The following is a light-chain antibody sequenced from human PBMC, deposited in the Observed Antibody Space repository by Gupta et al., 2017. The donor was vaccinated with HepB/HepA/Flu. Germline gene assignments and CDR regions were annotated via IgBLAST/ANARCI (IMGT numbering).Light chain of an antibody. CDR2: GAS. Sequence: DIQMTQSPSSLSASVGDRVTITCRASQSISAYLNWYQQQPGRAPRLLIYGASNLQTGVPSRFSGSGSGTDFTLTITSLQPEDFASFYCQQSYTIPYTFGPGTKVEI. J-gene: IGKJ2*01. CDR1: QSISAY. CDR3: QQSYTIPYT. V-gene: IGKV1-39*01.